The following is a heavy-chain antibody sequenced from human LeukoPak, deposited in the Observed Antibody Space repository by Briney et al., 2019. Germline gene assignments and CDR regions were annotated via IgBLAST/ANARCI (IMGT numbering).Heavy chain of an antibody. Sequence: GGSLRLSCAASGFTFSSYWVSWVRQAPGKGLEWVANIKQDGSEKYYVDSVKGRFTISRDNAKNSLYLQMNSLRAEDTAVYYCAIGDNFDYWGQGTLVTVCS. CDR3: AIGDNFDY. V-gene: IGHV3-7*01. CDR1: GFTFSSYW. CDR2: IKQDGSEK. J-gene: IGHJ4*02.